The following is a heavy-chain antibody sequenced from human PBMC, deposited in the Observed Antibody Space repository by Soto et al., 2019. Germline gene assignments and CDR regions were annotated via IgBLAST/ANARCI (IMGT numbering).Heavy chain of an antibody. V-gene: IGHV3-23*04. CDR3: AKDSNGPDRKPGMDV. J-gene: IGHJ6*02. CDR2: ISGSGGST. CDR1: GFTFSSYA. D-gene: IGHD1-1*01. Sequence: VQLVESGGVVVQPGRSLRLSCAASGFTFSSYAMSWVRQAPGKGLEWVSAISGSGGSTYYADSVKGRFTISRDNSKNTLYLQMNSLRAEDTAVYYCAKDSNGPDRKPGMDVWGQGTTVTVSS.